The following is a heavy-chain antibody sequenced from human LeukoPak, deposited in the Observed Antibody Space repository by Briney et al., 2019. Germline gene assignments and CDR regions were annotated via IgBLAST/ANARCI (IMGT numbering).Heavy chain of an antibody. V-gene: IGHV3-73*01. CDR2: IRSKANSYAT. CDR3: TRLKDYYGSGSYSY. Sequence: GGSLRLSCAASGFTFSDSAMHWVRQASGKGLEWVGRIRSKANSYATAYAASVKGRFTISRDDSKNTAYLQMNSLKTEDTAVYYCTRLKDYYGSGSYSYWGQGTLVTVSS. J-gene: IGHJ4*02. CDR1: GFTFSDSA. D-gene: IGHD3-10*01.